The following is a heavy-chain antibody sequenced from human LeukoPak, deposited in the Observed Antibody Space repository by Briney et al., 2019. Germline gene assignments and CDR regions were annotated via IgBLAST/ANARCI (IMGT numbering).Heavy chain of an antibody. D-gene: IGHD6-25*01. Sequence: GRSLRLSCAASGFTFSSYAMSWVRQAPGEGLEWVSAISGSGGSTYYADSVKGRFTISRDNSKSTLYLQMNSLRAEDTAVYYCAKYQSGIDYWGQGTLVTVSS. CDR1: GFTFSSYA. CDR3: AKYQSGIDY. V-gene: IGHV3-23*01. J-gene: IGHJ4*02. CDR2: ISGSGGST.